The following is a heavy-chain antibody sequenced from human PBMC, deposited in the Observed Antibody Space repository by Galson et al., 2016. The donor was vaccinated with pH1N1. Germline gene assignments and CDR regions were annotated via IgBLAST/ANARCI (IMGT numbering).Heavy chain of an antibody. CDR2: MNPNSGNT. CDR1: RNTFTSHD. CDR3: ARDLARRHDS. V-gene: IGHV1-8*03. Sequence: SVKVSCKASRNTFTSHDLNWVRQATGQGLEWMGWMNPNSGNTGYAQKFQGKVTFTRKTSIITAYMELSSLRSEDTAVYYCARDLARRHDSCGQGTLVTVTS. J-gene: IGHJ4*02.